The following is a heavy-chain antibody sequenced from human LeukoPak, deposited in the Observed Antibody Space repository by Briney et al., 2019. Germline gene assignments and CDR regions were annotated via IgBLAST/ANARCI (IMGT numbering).Heavy chain of an antibody. CDR1: GGSVSSGDNY. CDR3: ASGVYSSSSEYYFDY. CDR2: IYHGGST. J-gene: IGHJ4*02. Sequence: PSETLSLTCTVSGGSVSSGDNYWSWIRQPPGKGLEWIGYIYHGGSTYYNPSLKSRVTISVDRSKNQFSLRLSSVTAADTAVYYCASGVYSSSSEYYFDYWGQGTLVTVSS. D-gene: IGHD6-6*01. V-gene: IGHV4-30-2*01.